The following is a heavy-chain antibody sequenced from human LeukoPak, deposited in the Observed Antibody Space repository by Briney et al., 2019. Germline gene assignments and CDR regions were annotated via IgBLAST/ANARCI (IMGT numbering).Heavy chain of an antibody. V-gene: IGHV1-2*02. CDR1: GYTFTGYY. J-gene: IGHJ6*03. D-gene: IGHD3-3*01. CDR3: ARDTARITIFGVAKYMDV. Sequence: ASVKVSCKASGYTFTGYYMHWVRQAPGQGLEWMGWINPNSGGTNYAQKFQGRVTLTRDTSISTAYMELSRLRSDDTAVYYCARDTARITIFGVAKYMDVWGKGTTVAVSS. CDR2: INPNSGGT.